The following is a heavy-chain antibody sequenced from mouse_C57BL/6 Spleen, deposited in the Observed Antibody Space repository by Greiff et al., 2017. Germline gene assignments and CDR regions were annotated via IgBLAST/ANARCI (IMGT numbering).Heavy chain of an antibody. V-gene: IGHV2-6-1*01. CDR2: IWSDGST. Sequence: VKLMESGPGLVAPSQSLSITCTVSGFSLTSYGVHWVRQPPGKGLEWLVVIWSDGSTTYNSALKSRLSISKDNSKSQVFLKMNSLQTDDTAMYYCARHHYTDYAMDYWGQGTSVTVSS. CDR1: GFSLTSYG. J-gene: IGHJ4*01. CDR3: ARHHYTDYAMDY. D-gene: IGHD2-12*01.